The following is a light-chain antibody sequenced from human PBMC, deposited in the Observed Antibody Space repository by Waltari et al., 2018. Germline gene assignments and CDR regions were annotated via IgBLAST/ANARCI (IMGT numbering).Light chain of an antibody. CDR3: QSYDSGREV. Sequence: QSVLTQPPSVSGAPGQRVTISCTGRSSNIGSGFGVPWYQQFPGSAPRLVIFDNNIRPSGVPDRFSGSKSGTSASLTITGLQAEDEADYYCQSYDSGREVFGGGTKLTV. CDR1: SSNIGSGFG. CDR2: DNN. V-gene: IGLV1-40*01. J-gene: IGLJ3*02.